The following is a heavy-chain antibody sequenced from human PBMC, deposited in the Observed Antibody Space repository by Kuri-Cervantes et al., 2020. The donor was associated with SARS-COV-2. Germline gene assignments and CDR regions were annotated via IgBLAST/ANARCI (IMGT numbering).Heavy chain of an antibody. D-gene: IGHD2-2*02. CDR3: ARQSADCSSTSCYIDY. CDR1: GYSFTSYW. Sequence: KVSCKGSGYSFTSYWIGWVRQMPGKGLEWMGIIHPGDSDTRYSPSFQGQVTISADKSISTAYLQWSSLKASDTAMYYCARQSADCSSTSCYIDYWGQGTLVTVSS. V-gene: IGHV5-51*01. J-gene: IGHJ4*02. CDR2: IHPGDSDT.